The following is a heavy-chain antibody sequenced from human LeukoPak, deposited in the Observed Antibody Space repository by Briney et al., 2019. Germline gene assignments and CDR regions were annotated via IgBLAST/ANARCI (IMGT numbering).Heavy chain of an antibody. Sequence: PSETLSLTCAVYGGSFSGYYWNWIRQPPGKGLEWIGEINHSGSTNYNPSLKSRVTISVDTSKNQFSLKLSSVTAADTAVYYCARPGYSSGWYGGYYFDYWGQGTLVTVSS. CDR3: ARPGYSSGWYGGYYFDY. D-gene: IGHD6-19*01. J-gene: IGHJ4*02. CDR1: GGSFSGYY. CDR2: INHSGST. V-gene: IGHV4-34*01.